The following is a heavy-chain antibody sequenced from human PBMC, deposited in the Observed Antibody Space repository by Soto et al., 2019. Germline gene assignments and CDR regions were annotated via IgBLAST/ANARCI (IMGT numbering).Heavy chain of an antibody. V-gene: IGHV4-34*01. Sequence: SETLSLTCAFYGWSFSGYYWSWIRQPPGKGLEWIGEINHSGSTNYNPSLKSRVTISVDTSKNQFSLKLSSVTAADTAVYYCARGAPHDYEDGYWGQGTLVTVSS. CDR1: GWSFSGYY. CDR2: INHSGST. D-gene: IGHD4-17*01. J-gene: IGHJ4*02. CDR3: ARGAPHDYEDGY.